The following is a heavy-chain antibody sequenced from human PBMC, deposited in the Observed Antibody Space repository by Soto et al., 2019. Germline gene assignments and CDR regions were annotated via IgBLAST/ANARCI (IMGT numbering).Heavy chain of an antibody. CDR3: ARYDSGSDSHDYYYMDV. CDR1: GFTFGSYS. CDR2: ISSSGSYI. J-gene: IGHJ6*03. Sequence: PGGSLRLSCAASGFTFGSYSMNWVRQAPGKGLEWVSSISSSGSYIYYADSVKGRFTISRDNAKNSLHLQMNSLRAEDTAVYYCARYDSGSDSHDYYYMDVWGKGTTVTVSS. D-gene: IGHD3-10*01. V-gene: IGHV3-21*01.